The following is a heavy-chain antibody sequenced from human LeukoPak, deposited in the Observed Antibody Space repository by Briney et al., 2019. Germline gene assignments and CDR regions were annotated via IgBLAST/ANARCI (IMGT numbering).Heavy chain of an antibody. CDR3: AKGGLVHRFDP. CDR2: ISGSGDNT. CDR1: GFTFSNYG. V-gene: IGHV3-23*01. Sequence: GGSLRLSCAASGFTFSNYGIHWVRQAPGKGLEWVSGISGSGDNTYYADSVKGRFTISRDNSKNTLYLQMNSLRADDTAVYYCAKGGLVHRFDPWGQGTLVTVSS. J-gene: IGHJ5*02.